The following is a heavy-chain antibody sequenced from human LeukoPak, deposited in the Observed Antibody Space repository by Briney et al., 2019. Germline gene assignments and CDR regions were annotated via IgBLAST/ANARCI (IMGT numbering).Heavy chain of an antibody. D-gene: IGHD4-11*01. V-gene: IGHV1-69*02. Sequence: SVKVSCKASGGTFSSYTISWVRQAPGQGLEWMGRIIPILGIANYAQKFQGRVTITADKSTSTAYMELSSLRSEDTAVYYCARAKKQGTTVTTGWFDPWGQGTLVTVSS. J-gene: IGHJ5*02. CDR2: IIPILGIA. CDR3: ARAKKQGTTVTTGWFDP. CDR1: GGTFSSYT.